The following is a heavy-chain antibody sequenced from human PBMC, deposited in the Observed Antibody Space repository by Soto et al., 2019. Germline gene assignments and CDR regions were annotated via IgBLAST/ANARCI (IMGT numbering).Heavy chain of an antibody. CDR1: GGTFNTFA. CDR2: IIPVLGPA. Sequence: QVQLVQSGAEVKKPGSSLKVSCKASGGTFNTFAISWVRQAPGQGLEWMGGIIPVLGPAFYAPKFQGRVTITAEKSTTTAYLELSNLTSEDTAVYYCARVAKRYFDYWGQGTRVTVSS. CDR3: ARVAKRYFDY. V-gene: IGHV1-69*06. J-gene: IGHJ4*02.